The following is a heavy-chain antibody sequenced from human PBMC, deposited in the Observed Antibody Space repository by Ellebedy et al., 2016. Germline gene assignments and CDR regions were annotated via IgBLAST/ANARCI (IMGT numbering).Heavy chain of an antibody. CDR2: INHSGST. J-gene: IGHJ4*02. D-gene: IGHD5-18*01. CDR3: ARGGGTAMVTEDY. V-gene: IGHV4-34*01. Sequence: GSLRLXXAVYGGSFSGYYWSWIRQPPGKGLEWIGEINHSGSTNYNPSLKSRVTISVDTSKNQFSLKLSSVTAADTAVYYCARGGGTAMVTEDYWGQGTLVTVAS. CDR1: GGSFSGYY.